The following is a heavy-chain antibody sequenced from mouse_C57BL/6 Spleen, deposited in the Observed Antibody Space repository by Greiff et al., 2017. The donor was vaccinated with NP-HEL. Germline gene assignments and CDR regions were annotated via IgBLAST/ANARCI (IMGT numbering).Heavy chain of an antibody. CDR1: GYAFSSSW. V-gene: IGHV1-82*01. Sequence: VQLQQSGPELVKPGASVKISCKASGYAFSSSWMNWVKQRPGKGLEWIGRIYPGDGDTNYNGKFKGKATLTADKSSSTAYMQLSSLTSEDSAVYVCAIRSGYGVELTDYWGQGTTLTVSS. D-gene: IGHD2-2*01. J-gene: IGHJ2*01. CDR2: IYPGDGDT. CDR3: AIRSGYGVELTDY.